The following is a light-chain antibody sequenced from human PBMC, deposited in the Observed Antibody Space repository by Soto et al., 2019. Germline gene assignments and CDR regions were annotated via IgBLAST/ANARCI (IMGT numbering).Light chain of an antibody. CDR2: SAS. Sequence: EVVMTQSPATLSVSPGDRATLSCRASQSVDTNVVWYQQKPGQPPRLLVHSASIRATGVPARFTGIGSGTAFTLPISGRHSDEFAIYYCQQYYNWPPYTFGQGTRLQIK. CDR3: QQYYNWPPYT. J-gene: IGKJ2*01. V-gene: IGKV3-15*01. CDR1: QSVDTN.